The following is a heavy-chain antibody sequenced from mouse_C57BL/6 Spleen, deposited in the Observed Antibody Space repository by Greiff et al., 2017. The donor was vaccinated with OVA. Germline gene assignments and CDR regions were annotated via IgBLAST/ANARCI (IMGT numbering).Heavy chain of an antibody. Sequence: QVQLQQSGAELVKPGASVKLSCKASGYTFTSYWMQWVQQRPGQGLEWIGEIDPSDSYTNYNQKFKGKATLTVDTSSSTAYMQLSSLTSEDSAVYYCARNLLNWDGSYWGQGTTLTVSS. CDR2: IDPSDSYT. D-gene: IGHD4-1*01. CDR1: GYTFTSYW. CDR3: ARNLLNWDGSY. V-gene: IGHV1-50*01. J-gene: IGHJ2*01.